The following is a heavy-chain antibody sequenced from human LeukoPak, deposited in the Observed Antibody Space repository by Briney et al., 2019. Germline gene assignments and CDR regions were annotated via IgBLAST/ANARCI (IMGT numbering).Heavy chain of an antibody. CDR3: ARDGDTAMVYYYYYYMDV. J-gene: IGHJ6*03. CDR2: IYHSGST. V-gene: IGHV4-39*07. CDR1: GGSISSGSYY. D-gene: IGHD5-18*01. Sequence: SETLSLTCTVSGGSISSGSYYWGWIRQPPGKGLEWIGSIYHSGSTYYNPSLKSRVTISVDTSKNQFSLKLSSVTAADTAVYYCARDGDTAMVYYYYYYMDVWGKGTTVTVSS.